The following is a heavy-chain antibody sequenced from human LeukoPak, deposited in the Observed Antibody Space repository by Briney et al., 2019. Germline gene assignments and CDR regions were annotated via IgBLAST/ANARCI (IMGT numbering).Heavy chain of an antibody. CDR3: ARVWDYYVDV. J-gene: IGHJ6*03. CDR2: INWNGGST. D-gene: IGHD3-16*01. CDR1: GFTFDDYG. Sequence: GGSLRLSCAASGFTFDDYGMSWVRQAPGKGLEWVSGINWNGGSTGYADSMKGRFTIPRDNAKNSLYLQMNSLRAEDTAVYYCARVWDYYVDVWGKGTTVTISS. V-gene: IGHV3-20*04.